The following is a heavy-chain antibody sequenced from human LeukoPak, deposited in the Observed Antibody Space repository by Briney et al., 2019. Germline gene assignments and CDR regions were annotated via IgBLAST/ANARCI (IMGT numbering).Heavy chain of an antibody. CDR1: AFRFSSFA. Sequence: GGSLRLSCAASAFRFSSFAMTWVRQAPGKGLEWVSGIHGNGETTYYADSVRGRFTISRDNSRELLYLQMNSLRVEDTAVYYCAKDPNGDYVGAFDSWGQGTMVTVSS. V-gene: IGHV3-23*01. D-gene: IGHD4-17*01. J-gene: IGHJ3*02. CDR3: AKDPNGDYVGAFDS. CDR2: IHGNGETT.